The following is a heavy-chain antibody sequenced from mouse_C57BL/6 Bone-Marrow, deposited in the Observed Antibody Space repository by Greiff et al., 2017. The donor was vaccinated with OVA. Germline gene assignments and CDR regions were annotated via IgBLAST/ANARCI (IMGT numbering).Heavy chain of an antibody. V-gene: IGHV5-6*01. J-gene: IGHJ2*01. CDR3: ARHGDYGSFFGY. CDR1: GFTFSSYG. CDR2: ISSGGSYT. Sequence: EVQVVESGGDLVKPGGSLKLSCAASGFTFSSYGMSWVRQTPDKRLEWVATISSGGSYTYYPDSVKGRFTISRDNAKNTLYLQMSSLKSEDTAMYYCARHGDYGSFFGYWGQGTTLTVSS. D-gene: IGHD1-1*01.